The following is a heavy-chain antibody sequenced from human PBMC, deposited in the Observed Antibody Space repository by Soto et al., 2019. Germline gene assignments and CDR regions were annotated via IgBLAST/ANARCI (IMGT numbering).Heavy chain of an antibody. CDR2: ISSSSSYI. J-gene: IGHJ4*02. Sequence: EVQLVESGGGLVKPGGSLRLSCAASGFTFSSYSMNWVRQAPGKGLEWVSSISSSSSYIYYADSVKGRFPISSDNAKNSLYLQMNSMRAEDTAVYYCARESIEYSSSSDLDYWGQGTLVTVSS. CDR3: ARESIEYSSSSDLDY. CDR1: GFTFSSYS. V-gene: IGHV3-21*01. D-gene: IGHD6-6*01.